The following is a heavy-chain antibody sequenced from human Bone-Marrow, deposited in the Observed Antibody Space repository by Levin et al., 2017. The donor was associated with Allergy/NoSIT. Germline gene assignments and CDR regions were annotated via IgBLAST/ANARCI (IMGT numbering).Heavy chain of an antibody. D-gene: IGHD1-1*01. CDR2: IIPIFGTI. V-gene: IGHV1-69*13. J-gene: IGHJ4*01. CDR1: GGTLSSYA. Sequence: SVKVSCKASGGTLSSYAITWVRQAPGQGLEWMGGIIPIFGTIRIAQKFQGRLTITADESSGTGYMELSSLRSEDTGVYYCARDGQWTREYNWNYQHFYWGQGTQVTVSS. CDR3: ARDGQWTREYNWNYQHFY.